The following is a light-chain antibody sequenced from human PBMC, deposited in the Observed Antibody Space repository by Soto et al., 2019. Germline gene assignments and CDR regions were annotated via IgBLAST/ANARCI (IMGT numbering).Light chain of an antibody. V-gene: IGLV1-44*01. CDR2: SNN. CDR3: AACDDSLNVNYV. J-gene: IGLJ1*01. CDR1: SSNIGSNT. Sequence: QSVLTQPPSASGTPGQRVTISCSGSSSNIGSNTVNWYQQLPGTAPKLLIYSNNQRPSGVPDRFSGSKSGTSASLAISGLQSEDEADYYCAACDDSLNVNYVFGTGTKVTVL.